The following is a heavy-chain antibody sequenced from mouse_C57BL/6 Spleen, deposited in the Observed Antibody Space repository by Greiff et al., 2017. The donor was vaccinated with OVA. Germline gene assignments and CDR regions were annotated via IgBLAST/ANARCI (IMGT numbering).Heavy chain of an antibody. CDR1: GFTFSSYT. V-gene: IGHV5-9*01. CDR3: ARHGVTTYYAMDY. J-gene: IGHJ4*01. CDR2: ISGGGGNT. Sequence: EVQRVESGGGLVKPGGSLKLSCAASGFTFSSYTMSWVRQTPEKRLEWVATISGGGGNTYYPDSVKGRFTISRDNAKNTLYLQMSSLRSEDTALYYCARHGVTTYYAMDYWGQGTSVTVSS. D-gene: IGHD2-5*01.